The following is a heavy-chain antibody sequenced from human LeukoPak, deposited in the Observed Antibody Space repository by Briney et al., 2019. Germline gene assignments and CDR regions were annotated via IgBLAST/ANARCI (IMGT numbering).Heavy chain of an antibody. V-gene: IGHV4-34*01. CDR1: GGSFSGYY. J-gene: IGHJ6*03. CDR3: ARGLGRFYYYYMDV. Sequence: PSETLSLTCAVYGGSFSGYYWSWIRQPPGKGLEGIGEINHSGSTNYNPSLKSRVTISVDTSKNQFSLKLSSVTAADTAVYYCARGLGRFYYYYMDVWGKGTTVTVSS. CDR2: INHSGST. D-gene: IGHD1-26*01.